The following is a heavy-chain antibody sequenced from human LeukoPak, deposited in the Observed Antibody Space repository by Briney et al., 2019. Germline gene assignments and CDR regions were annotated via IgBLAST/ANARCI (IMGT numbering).Heavy chain of an antibody. J-gene: IGHJ4*02. Sequence: GGSLRLSCAVSGFTFSNYWMSWVRQAPGKGLEWVANIKQDGSEKYYVDSVKGRFTISRDNAKNSLDLQMNSLRAEDTAVYYCSRDVAAIRYWGQGTLVTVSS. D-gene: IGHD2-15*01. CDR3: SRDVAAIRY. V-gene: IGHV3-7*04. CDR2: IKQDGSEK. CDR1: GFTFSNYW.